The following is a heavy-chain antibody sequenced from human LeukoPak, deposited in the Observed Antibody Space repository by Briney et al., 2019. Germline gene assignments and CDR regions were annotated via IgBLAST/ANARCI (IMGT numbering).Heavy chain of an antibody. D-gene: IGHD6-6*01. CDR2: INHSGST. V-gene: IGHV4-34*01. J-gene: IGHJ4*02. Sequence: SETLSLTCAVYGGSFSGCYWSWIRQPPGKGLEWIGEINHSGSTNYNPSLKSRVTISVDTSKNQFSLKLSSVTAADTAVYYCARGVWAAARFQGYWGQGTLVTVYS. CDR1: GGSFSGCY. CDR3: ARGVWAAARFQGY.